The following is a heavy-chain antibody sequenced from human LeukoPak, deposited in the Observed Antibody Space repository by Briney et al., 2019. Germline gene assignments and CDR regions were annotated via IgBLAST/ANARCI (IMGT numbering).Heavy chain of an antibody. CDR2: INWNGDST. D-gene: IGHD5-24*01. V-gene: IGHV3-20*04. J-gene: IGHJ4*02. CDR1: GFTFDDYG. CDR3: AKDPERWLQLRLGFSD. Sequence: GGSLRLSCAASGFTFDDYGMTWVRQAPGKGLEWVSCINWNGDSTGYADSVKGRFTISRDNAKNSLYLQMNSLRVEDTAFYYCAKDPERWLQLRLGFSDWGQGTLVTVSS.